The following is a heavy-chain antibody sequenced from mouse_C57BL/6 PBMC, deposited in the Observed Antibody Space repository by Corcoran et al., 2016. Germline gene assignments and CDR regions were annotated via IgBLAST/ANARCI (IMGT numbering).Heavy chain of an antibody. D-gene: IGHD2-3*01. CDR2: INTYSGVP. Sequence: QIQLVQSGPELKKPGETVKISCKASGYTFTTYGMSWVKQAPGKGLKWMGWINTYSGVPTYADDFKGRFAFSLETSASTAYLQINNLKNEDTATYFCARSGGYSFAYWGQGTLVTVSA. J-gene: IGHJ3*01. V-gene: IGHV9-3*01. CDR3: ARSGGYSFAY. CDR1: GYTFTTYG.